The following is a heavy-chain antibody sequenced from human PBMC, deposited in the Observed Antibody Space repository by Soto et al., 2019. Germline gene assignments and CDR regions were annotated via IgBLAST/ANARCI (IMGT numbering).Heavy chain of an antibody. Sequence: ESVGGLVKPGGSLRLSCAASGFTFTSSTMKWVRQAPGKGLEWVSSISSGSSDKYYADSLRGRFTISRDDAKNSVYLQMKGLRAEDSAVYYCVRLDCSGTSCYFYGLDVWGQGTTVTVSS. D-gene: IGHD2-2*01. CDR1: GFTFTSST. V-gene: IGHV3-21*06. J-gene: IGHJ6*02. CDR3: VRLDCSGTSCYFYGLDV. CDR2: ISSGSSDK.